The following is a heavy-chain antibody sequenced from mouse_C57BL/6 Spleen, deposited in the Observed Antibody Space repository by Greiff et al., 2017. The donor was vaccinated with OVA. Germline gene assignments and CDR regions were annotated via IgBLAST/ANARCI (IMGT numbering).Heavy chain of an antibody. D-gene: IGHD2-3*01. Sequence: QVQLQQPGAELVKPGASVKISCKASGYAFSSSWMNWVKQRPGKGLEWIGRIYPGDGDTNYNGKFKGKATLTADKSSSTAYMQLSSLTSEDSAVYFCARREDGYAMDYWGQGTSVTVSS. V-gene: IGHV1-82*01. CDR2: IYPGDGDT. CDR3: ARREDGYAMDY. CDR1: GYAFSSSW. J-gene: IGHJ4*01.